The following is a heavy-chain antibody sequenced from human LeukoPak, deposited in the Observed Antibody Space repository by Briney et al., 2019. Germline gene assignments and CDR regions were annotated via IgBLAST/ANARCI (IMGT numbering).Heavy chain of an antibody. D-gene: IGHD5-18*01. CDR2: INSDGSIT. J-gene: IGHJ6*02. V-gene: IGHV3-74*01. CDR1: GFTFTTYW. CDR3: ARDAVDTANAV. Sequence: PGGSLRLSCAASGFTFTTYWMHRVRHAPGKGLVWVSHINSDGSITSYADSVKGRFTISRDNAKNTLYLQMNSLRAEDTAVYYCARDAVDTANAVWGQGTTVTVSS.